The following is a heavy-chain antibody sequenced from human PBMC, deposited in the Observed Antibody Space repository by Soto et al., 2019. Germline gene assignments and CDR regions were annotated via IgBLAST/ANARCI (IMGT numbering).Heavy chain of an antibody. CDR1: GYTFTSYY. V-gene: IGHV1-46*01. CDR3: ARDWRDIVVVVAADGFYYYGMDV. CDR2: INPSGGST. Sequence: RASVKVSCKASGYTFTSYYMHWVRQAPGQGLEWMGIINPSGGSTSYAQKFQGRVTMTRDTSTSTVYMELSSLRSEDTAVYYCARDWRDIVVVVAADGFYYYGMDVWGQGTTVTVSS. J-gene: IGHJ6*02. D-gene: IGHD2-15*01.